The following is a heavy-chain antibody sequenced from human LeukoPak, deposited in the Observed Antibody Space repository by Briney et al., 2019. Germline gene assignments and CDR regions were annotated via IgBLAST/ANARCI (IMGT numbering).Heavy chain of an antibody. CDR1: GGTFSSYA. D-gene: IGHD3-22*01. J-gene: IGHJ3*02. V-gene: IGHV1-69*05. CDR3: ARDGSVYDSSGYYDDAFDI. Sequence: SVKVSCKASGGTFSSYAISWVRQAPGQGLEWMGGIIPIFGTANYAQKFQGRVTITTDESTSTAYMELSSLRSEDTAVYYCARDGSVYDSSGYYDDAFDIWGQGTMVTVSS. CDR2: IIPIFGTA.